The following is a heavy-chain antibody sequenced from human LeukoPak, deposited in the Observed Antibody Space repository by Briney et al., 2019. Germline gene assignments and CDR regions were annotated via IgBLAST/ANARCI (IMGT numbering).Heavy chain of an antibody. CDR1: GGSISSGSYY. D-gene: IGHD2-2*01. J-gene: IGHJ3*02. V-gene: IGHV4-61*02. CDR3: ARDTPDIVVVPAASHAFDI. CDR2: IYTSGST. Sequence: PSETLSLTCTVSGGSISSGSYYWSWIRQPAGKGLEWIGRIYTSGSTNYNPSLKSRVTISVDTSKNQFSLKLSSVTAADTAVYHCARDTPDIVVVPAASHAFDIWGQGTMVTVSS.